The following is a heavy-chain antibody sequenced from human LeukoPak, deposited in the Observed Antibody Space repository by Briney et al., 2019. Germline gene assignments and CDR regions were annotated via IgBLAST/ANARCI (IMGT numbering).Heavy chain of an antibody. CDR2: ISYDGSNK. V-gene: IGHV3-30-3*01. CDR1: GFTFSSYA. D-gene: IGHD3-3*01. J-gene: IGHJ4*02. CDR3: ARGWGFLEWLLPFDY. Sequence: PGRSLRLSCAASGFTFSSYAMHWVRQAPGKGLEWVAVISYDGSNKYYADCVKGRFTISRDNSKNTLYLQMNSLRAEDTAVYYCARGWGFLEWLLPFDYWGQGTLVTVSS.